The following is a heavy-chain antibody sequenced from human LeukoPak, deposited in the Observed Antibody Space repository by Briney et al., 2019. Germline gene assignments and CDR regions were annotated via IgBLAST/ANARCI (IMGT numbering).Heavy chain of an antibody. V-gene: IGHV1-2*02. D-gene: IGHD2-15*01. Sequence: ASVKVSCKASGYTFTGYYTHWLRQAPGQGPEWMGWINPNSGGTNYAQKFQGRVTMTRDTSTSTAYMELGRLRSDDTAVYYCARVGSVYCSGGTCPNWFDPWGQGTLVTVSS. CDR2: INPNSGGT. J-gene: IGHJ5*02. CDR1: GYTFTGYY. CDR3: ARVGSVYCSGGTCPNWFDP.